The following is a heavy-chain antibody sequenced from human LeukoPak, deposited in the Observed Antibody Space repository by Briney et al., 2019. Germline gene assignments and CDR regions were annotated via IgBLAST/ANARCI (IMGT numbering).Heavy chain of an antibody. CDR1: GFTFEDYG. CDR2: IYSDESYK. D-gene: IGHD2-21*02. CDR3: ARGLGDWGSGWYFDL. Sequence: GGSLRLSCEGFGFTFEDYGMNWVRQAPGKGLEWVTVIYSDESYKYYADSVKGRFTISRANSKNTLYLQMSSLRAEDTAVYYCARGLGDWGSGWYFDLWGRGTLVTVSS. J-gene: IGHJ2*01. V-gene: IGHV3-33*08.